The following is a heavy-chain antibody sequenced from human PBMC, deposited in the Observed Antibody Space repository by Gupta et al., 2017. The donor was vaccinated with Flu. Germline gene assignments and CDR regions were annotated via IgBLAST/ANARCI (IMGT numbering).Heavy chain of an antibody. CDR1: Y. CDR2: ITSSGGTT. Sequence: YMGWIRQPPGKGLEWVSYITSSGGTTYYADSGKGRFTISRDNAKNSLYLQMNSLRDEDTAIYYCARATWDYGGTSWPFEDYWGQGTLVTVFS. J-gene: IGHJ4*02. CDR3: ARATWDYGGTSWPFEDY. D-gene: IGHD4-17*01. V-gene: IGHV3-11*01.